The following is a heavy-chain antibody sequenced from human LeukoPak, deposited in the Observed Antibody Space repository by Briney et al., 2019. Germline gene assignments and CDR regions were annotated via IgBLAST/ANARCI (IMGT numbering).Heavy chain of an antibody. J-gene: IGHJ5*02. CDR3: ARGGLVVRGTNNWFDP. Sequence: SQTLSLTCAVSGGSISSGGYSWSWIRQPPGTGLEWIGYICHSGSTYYNPSLKSRVTISVDRSKNQFSLKLSSVTAADTAVYYCARGGLVVRGTNNWFDPWGQGTLVTVSS. V-gene: IGHV4-30-2*01. CDR2: ICHSGST. CDR1: GGSISSGGYS. D-gene: IGHD3-10*01.